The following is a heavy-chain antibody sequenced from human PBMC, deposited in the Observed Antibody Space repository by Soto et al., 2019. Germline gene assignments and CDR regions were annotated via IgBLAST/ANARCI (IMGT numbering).Heavy chain of an antibody. J-gene: IGHJ4*02. CDR3: ARDLCSSTSCYFDY. Sequence: SETLSLTCAVSGGSISSGGYSWSWIRQPPGKGLEWIGYIYHSGSTYYNPSLKSRVTISVDRSKNQFSLKLSSVTAADTAVYYCARDLCSSTSCYFDYWGQGTLVTVS. CDR2: IYHSGST. V-gene: IGHV4-30-2*01. CDR1: GGSISSGGYS. D-gene: IGHD2-2*01.